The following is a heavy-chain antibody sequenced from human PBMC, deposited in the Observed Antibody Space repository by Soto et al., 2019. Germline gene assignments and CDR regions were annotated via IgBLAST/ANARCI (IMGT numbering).Heavy chain of an antibody. CDR2: IIPIFGTA. CDR3: ARDPVVAATTVYYGMDV. D-gene: IGHD2-15*01. V-gene: IGHV1-69*13. CDR1: GGTFSSYA. J-gene: IGHJ6*02. Sequence: SVKFSCKASGGTFSSYAISWVRQAPGQGLEWMGGIIPIFGTANYAQKSQGRVTITADESTSTAYMELSSLRSEDTAVYYCARDPVVAATTVYYGMDVWGQGTTVTVSS.